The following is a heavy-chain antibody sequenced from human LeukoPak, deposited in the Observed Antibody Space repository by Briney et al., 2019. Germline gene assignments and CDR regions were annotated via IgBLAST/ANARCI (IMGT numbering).Heavy chain of an antibody. J-gene: IGHJ4*02. CDR1: GFTFSNAW. V-gene: IGHV3-15*01. CDR2: IKSKTDGGTT. Sequence: PGGSLRLSCAASGFTFSNAWMSWVRQAPGKGLEWVGRIKSKTDGGTTDYAAPVKGRFTISRDDSKNTLYLQMNSLKTEDTAVYYCTTAPTPYYYDRSIWGQETLVTVSS. D-gene: IGHD3-22*01. CDR3: TTAPTPYYYDRSI.